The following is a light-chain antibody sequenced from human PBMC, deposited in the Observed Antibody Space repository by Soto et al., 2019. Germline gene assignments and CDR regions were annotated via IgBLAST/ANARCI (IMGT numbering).Light chain of an antibody. CDR3: QQYNNWPRT. CDR2: DAS. CDR1: QSVKTF. Sequence: EIVLAQSPATLSLSAGERATLSCRASQSVKTFLVWYQQRPGQAPRLLIHDASHRAAGIPARFSGSVSGTEFALTISSLQSENFAVYYCQQYNNWPRTFGQGTKVDIK. V-gene: IGKV3-11*01. J-gene: IGKJ1*01.